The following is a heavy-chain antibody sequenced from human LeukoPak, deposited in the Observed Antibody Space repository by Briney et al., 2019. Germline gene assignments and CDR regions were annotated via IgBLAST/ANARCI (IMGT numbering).Heavy chain of an antibody. V-gene: IGHV4-39*01. Sequence: PETLSVTCTVSGGSISSSSYYWGWIRQPPGKGLEWIGSIYYSGSTYYNPSLKSRVTISVDTSKNQFALKLSSVTAADTAVYYCARQKLYDSSGYFDSWGQGTLVTVSS. D-gene: IGHD3-22*01. J-gene: IGHJ4*02. CDR3: ARQKLYDSSGYFDS. CDR1: GGSISSSSYY. CDR2: IYYSGST.